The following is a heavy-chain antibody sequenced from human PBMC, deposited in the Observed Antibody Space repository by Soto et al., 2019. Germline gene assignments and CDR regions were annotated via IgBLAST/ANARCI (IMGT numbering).Heavy chain of an antibody. CDR3: AKARCTSNTCYVPDH. J-gene: IGHJ5*02. Sequence: EVQLLESGGGLVQPGGSLRLSCAASGFTFSGHTMSWVRQAPGKGLEWVSAISGSGGSPSYADSVQGRFTICRDNHKNTLYLQMSSLRVEDTAIYYWAKARCTSNTCYVPDHWGQGTLVTVSS. D-gene: IGHD2-15*01. CDR1: GFTFSGHT. CDR2: ISGSGGSP. V-gene: IGHV3-23*01.